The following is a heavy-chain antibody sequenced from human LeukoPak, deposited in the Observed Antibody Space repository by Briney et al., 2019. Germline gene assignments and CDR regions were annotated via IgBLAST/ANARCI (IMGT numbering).Heavy chain of an antibody. CDR3: ARNRVYDDSAPDL. V-gene: IGHV3-30*02. J-gene: IGHJ5*02. Sequence: GGSLRLSCAASGCTFSSYGMHWVRLAPGKGLDWVAFLRYDGSDKKYGDSVKGRFTISRDNSKNTLYLQMNSLGVEDTAVYYCARNRVYDDSAPDLWGQGTLVTVSS. D-gene: IGHD5/OR15-5a*01. CDR2: LRYDGSDK. CDR1: GCTFSSYG.